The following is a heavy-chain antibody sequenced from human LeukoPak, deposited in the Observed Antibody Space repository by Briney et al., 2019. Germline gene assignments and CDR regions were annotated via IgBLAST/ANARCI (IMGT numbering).Heavy chain of an antibody. J-gene: IGHJ3*01. D-gene: IGHD6-25*01. Sequence: SETLSLTCAVSGGSFNNYYWCWIRQPPGKGLEWIGEINHSGSTNYNPSSKSRVTISADTSNNQFSLKLSSVTAADTGVYYCARRRPATGRVNDDSGCLAFDVWGQGTMVTVSS. CDR1: GGSFNNYY. CDR3: ARRRPATGRVNDDSGCLAFDV. CDR2: INHSGST. V-gene: IGHV4-34*01.